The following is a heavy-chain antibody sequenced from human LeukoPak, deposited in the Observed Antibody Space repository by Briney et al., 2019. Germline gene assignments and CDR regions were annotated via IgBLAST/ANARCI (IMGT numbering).Heavy chain of an antibody. CDR3: ARDSDGDYDF. CDR1: GYTFTSYY. J-gene: IGHJ4*02. D-gene: IGHD4-17*01. V-gene: IGHV1-46*01. CDR2: INPSGGST. Sequence: ASVKVSCKASGYTFTSYYMHWVRQAPGQGLEWMGIINPSGGSTSYAQKFQGRVTMTRDTSISTAYMELSRLRSDDTAVYYCARDSDGDYDFWGQGTLVTVSS.